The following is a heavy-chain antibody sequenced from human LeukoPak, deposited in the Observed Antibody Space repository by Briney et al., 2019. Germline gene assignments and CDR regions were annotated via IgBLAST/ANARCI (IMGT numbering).Heavy chain of an antibody. CDR1: GYSISSDYY. V-gene: IGHV4-38-2*01. CDR2: IYHSGST. Sequence: TSETLSLTCAVSGYSISSDYYWGWIRQPPGKCLEWIGSIYHSGSTYYNPSLKSRVTISLDTSKNQFSLKLSSVTAADTAVYYCAAQYKYCSGGTCWKDYWGQGTLVTVSS. CDR3: AAQYKYCSGGTCWKDY. D-gene: IGHD2-15*01. J-gene: IGHJ4*02.